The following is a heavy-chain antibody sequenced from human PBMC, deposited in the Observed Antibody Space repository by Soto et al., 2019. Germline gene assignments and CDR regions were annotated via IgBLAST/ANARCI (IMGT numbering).Heavy chain of an antibody. V-gene: IGHV2-5*02. D-gene: IGHD3-3*01. CDR3: AHRCIPDCWSRYPYYFDY. Sequence: SGPTLVNPTQTLTLTCTFSGFSLSTSGVGVGWIRQPPGKALEWLALIYWDDDKRYSPSLKSRLTITKDTSKNEVVLTMTKLDLVDTATYYCAHRCIPDCWSRYPYYFDYWGPEALLTVS. CDR2: IYWDDDK. CDR1: GFSLSTSGVG. J-gene: IGHJ4*01.